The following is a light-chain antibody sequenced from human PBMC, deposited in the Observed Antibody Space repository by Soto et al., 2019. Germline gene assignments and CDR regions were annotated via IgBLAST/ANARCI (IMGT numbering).Light chain of an antibody. CDR2: DAS. V-gene: IGKV3-11*01. Sequence: EIVLTQSPATLSLSPGERATLSCRVSQSVSNFLAWYLQRPGQAPRLLIFDASKRAAGVPARFSGSGSGTDFTLTISILEPEDFAVYYCQQRSSWPITFGQGTRLEIK. CDR3: QQRSSWPIT. J-gene: IGKJ5*01. CDR1: QSVSNF.